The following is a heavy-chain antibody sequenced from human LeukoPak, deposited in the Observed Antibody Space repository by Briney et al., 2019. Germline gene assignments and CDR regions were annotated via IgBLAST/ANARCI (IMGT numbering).Heavy chain of an antibody. J-gene: IGHJ4*02. CDR3: ARVTTGGYYNC. CDR2: IYTSGST. V-gene: IGHV4-61*02. Sequence: SETLSLTCTVSGGSISSGSCYWSWIRQPAGKGLEWIGRIYTSGSTNYNPSLKSRVTISVDTSKNQLSLKLSSVTAADTAVYYCARVTTGGYYNCWGQGTLVTVSS. D-gene: IGHD3-22*01. CDR1: GGSISSGSCY.